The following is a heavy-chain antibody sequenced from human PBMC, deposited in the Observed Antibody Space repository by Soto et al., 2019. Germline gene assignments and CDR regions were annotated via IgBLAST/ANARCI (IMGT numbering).Heavy chain of an antibody. V-gene: IGHV4-34*01. J-gene: IGHJ4*02. CDR2: INHSGST. CDR3: ARRSAVADLYYFDY. D-gene: IGHD6-19*01. CDR1: GGSFSGYY. Sequence: PSETLSLTCAVYGGSFSGYYWSWIRQPPGKGLEWIGEINHSGSTNYNPSLKSRVTISVDTSKNQFSLKLSSVTAADTAVYYCARRSAVADLYYFDYWGQGTLVTVSS.